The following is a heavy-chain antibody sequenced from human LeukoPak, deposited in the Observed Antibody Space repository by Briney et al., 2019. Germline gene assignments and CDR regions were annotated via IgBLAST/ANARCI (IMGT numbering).Heavy chain of an antibody. J-gene: IGHJ4*02. CDR3: ARGTGTYGTDYYFDN. CDR1: GFTVSSIH. D-gene: IGHD3-10*01. V-gene: IGHV3-53*01. CDR2: IFSGGIT. Sequence: GGSLRLSCAASGFTVSSIHLSWVRQAPGKGLECVSVIFSGGITYYAESVKGRLTISRDNSRNSLLLQMNSLRAEDTAVYYCARGTGTYGTDYYFDNWGQGTLVTVSS.